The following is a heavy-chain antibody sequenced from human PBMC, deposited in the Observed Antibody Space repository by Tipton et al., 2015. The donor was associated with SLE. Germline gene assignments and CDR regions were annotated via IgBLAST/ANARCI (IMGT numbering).Heavy chain of an antibody. V-gene: IGHV4-34*01. J-gene: IGHJ4*02. CDR2: ITLSGGT. CDR1: GGSFSGYY. CDR3: ARGLYAGVSAAGL. Sequence: TLSLTCAVNGGSFSGYYWSWIRQPPGKGLEWIGEITLSGGTNYNPSLKSRVTMSVDTSKNQVSLKLSSVTAADTAMYYCARGLYAGVSAAGLWGQGTLVTVSS. D-gene: IGHD6-13*01.